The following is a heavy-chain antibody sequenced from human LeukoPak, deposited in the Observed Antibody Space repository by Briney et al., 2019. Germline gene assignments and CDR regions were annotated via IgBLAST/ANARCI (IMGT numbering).Heavy chain of an antibody. CDR2: INTGNGKT. J-gene: IGHJ4*02. D-gene: IGHD6-19*01. V-gene: IGHV1-3*03. CDR1: GYTFSSYA. CDR3: ARVVRYSGGPLTDLLPYYFDY. Sequence: ASVKVSCKASGYTFSSYAMNWVRQAPGQRLEWMGWINTGNGKTKYSQEFQGRVTITRDTSASTAYMELSSLRSDDMAVYYCARVVRYSGGPLTDLLPYYFDYWGQGTLVTVSS.